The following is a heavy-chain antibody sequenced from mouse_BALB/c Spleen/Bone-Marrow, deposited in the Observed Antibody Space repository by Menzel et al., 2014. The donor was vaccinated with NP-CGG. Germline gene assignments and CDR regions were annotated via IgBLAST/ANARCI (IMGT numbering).Heavy chain of an antibody. Sequence: EVKLQESGAELVKPGASVKLSCTASGFNIKDTYMHWVKQRPEQGLEWIGRIDPANGNTKYDPKFQDKATITADTSSNTAYLQLSSLTSEDTAVYYCASYYYGSSGFAYWGQGTLVTVSA. CDR2: IDPANGNT. V-gene: IGHV14-3*02. CDR1: GFNIKDTY. D-gene: IGHD1-1*01. J-gene: IGHJ3*01. CDR3: ASYYYGSSGFAY.